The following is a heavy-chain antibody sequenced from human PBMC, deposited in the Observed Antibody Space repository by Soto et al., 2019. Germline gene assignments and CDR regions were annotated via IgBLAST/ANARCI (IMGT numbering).Heavy chain of an antibody. CDR2: INPSGGST. V-gene: IGHV1-46*01. D-gene: IGHD5-18*01. CDR1: GYTFTSYY. Sequence: ASVKVSCKASGYTFTSYYMHCVRQAPGQGLEWMGIINPSGGSTSYAQKFQGRVTMTRDTSTSTVYMELSSLRSEDTAVYYCARDGSQELWLDYWGQGTLVTVSS. J-gene: IGHJ4*02. CDR3: ARDGSQELWLDY.